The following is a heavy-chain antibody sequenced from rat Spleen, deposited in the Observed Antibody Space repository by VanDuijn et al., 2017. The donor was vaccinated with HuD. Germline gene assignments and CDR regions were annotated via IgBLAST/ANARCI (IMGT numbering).Heavy chain of an antibody. CDR3: ARERGGFDY. Sequence: QVQLKESGPGLVQPSETLSLTCTVSGFSLISYNVHWVRQPPGKGLEWMGVMWNGGSTDHNSALKPRLSISRDTSRNQVFLKRNSLQSEDTTTYYCARERGGFDYWGQGVMVTVSS. V-gene: IGHV2-45*01. CDR2: MWNGGST. D-gene: IGHD4-1*01. J-gene: IGHJ2*01. CDR1: GFSLISYN.